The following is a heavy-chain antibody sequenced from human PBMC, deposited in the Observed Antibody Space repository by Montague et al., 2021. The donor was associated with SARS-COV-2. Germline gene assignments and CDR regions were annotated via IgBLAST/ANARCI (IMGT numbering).Heavy chain of an antibody. CDR1: GGSISYYH. D-gene: IGHD3-9*01. CDR3: ARENDIFTGLDY. CDR2: IYYSGST. J-gene: IGHJ4*02. Sequence: SETLSLTCTVSGGSISYYHWSWIRQPPGKGLEWIGYIYYSGSTNYNPSLKSRATISVDTSKNQFSLKLSSVTAADTAVYYCARENDIFTGLDYWGQGTLVTVSS. V-gene: IGHV4-59*01.